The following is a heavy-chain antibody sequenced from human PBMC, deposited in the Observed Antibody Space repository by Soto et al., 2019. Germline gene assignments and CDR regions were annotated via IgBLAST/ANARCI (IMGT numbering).Heavy chain of an antibody. D-gene: IGHD6-19*01. Sequence: GGSLRLSCAASGFTFSSYAMSWVRQAPGKGLEWVSAISGSGGSTYYADSVKGRFTISRDNSKNTLYLQMNSLRAEDTAVYYCARTNSSGFYFDYWGQGTLVTVSS. CDR3: ARTNSSGFYFDY. CDR1: GFTFSSYA. J-gene: IGHJ4*02. V-gene: IGHV3-23*01. CDR2: ISGSGGST.